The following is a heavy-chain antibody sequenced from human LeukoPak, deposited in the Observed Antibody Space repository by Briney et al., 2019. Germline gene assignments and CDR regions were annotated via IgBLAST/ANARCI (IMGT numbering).Heavy chain of an antibody. V-gene: IGHV3-23*01. CDR3: AKMKGHPLPKYYMDV. CDR2: ISGSGDNT. D-gene: IGHD1-26*01. J-gene: IGHJ6*01. CDR1: GFTFSGFA. Sequence: GGSLRLSCAASGFTFSGFAMSWVHRTPGKGLEWVPGISGSGDNTLYADSVKGRFTISRDNSKNTLYLEMNSLRAEDTAIYYCAKMKGHPLPKYYMDVWGQGTTVTVSS.